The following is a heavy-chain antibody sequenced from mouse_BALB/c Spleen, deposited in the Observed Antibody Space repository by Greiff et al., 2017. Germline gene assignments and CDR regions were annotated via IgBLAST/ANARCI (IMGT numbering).Heavy chain of an antibody. Sequence: EVQLQQSGAELVKPGASVKLSCTASGFNIKDTYMHWVKQRPEQGLEWIGRIDPANGNTKYDPKFQGKATITADTSSNTAYLQLSSLTSGDTAVYYCARPRTYGYGAMDDWGQGTSVTVSS. D-gene: IGHD2-2*01. CDR1: GFNIKDTY. J-gene: IGHJ4*01. V-gene: IGHV14-3*02. CDR3: ARPRTYGYGAMDD. CDR2: IDPANGNT.